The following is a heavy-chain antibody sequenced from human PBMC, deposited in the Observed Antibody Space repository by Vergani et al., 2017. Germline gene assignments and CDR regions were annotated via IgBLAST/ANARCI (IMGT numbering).Heavy chain of an antibody. V-gene: IGHV1-3*04. CDR1: GYTFTSYA. CDR3: ARELWFGRAEFDP. Sequence: QVQLVQSGAEVKKPGASVKVSCKASGYTFTSYAMHWVRQAPGQRLEWMGWINTGNGNTKYSQKFQGRVTITRDTSASTAYMELSSLRSEDTAVYYCARELWFGRAEFDPWDQGTLVTVSS. J-gene: IGHJ5*02. D-gene: IGHD3-10*01. CDR2: INTGNGNT.